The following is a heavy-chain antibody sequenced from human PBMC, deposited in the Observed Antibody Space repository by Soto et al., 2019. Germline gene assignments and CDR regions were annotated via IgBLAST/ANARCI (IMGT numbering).Heavy chain of an antibody. D-gene: IGHD3-10*01. CDR3: AKLLMVWDYFDY. J-gene: IGHJ4*02. Sequence: PGGSLRLSCAASGFTFSSYAMSWVRQAPGKGLEWVSAISVSGGSTYYADSVKGRFTISRDNSKNTLYLQMNSLRAEDTAVYYCAKLLMVWDYFDYWGQGTLVTVSS. CDR1: GFTFSSYA. CDR2: ISVSGGST. V-gene: IGHV3-23*01.